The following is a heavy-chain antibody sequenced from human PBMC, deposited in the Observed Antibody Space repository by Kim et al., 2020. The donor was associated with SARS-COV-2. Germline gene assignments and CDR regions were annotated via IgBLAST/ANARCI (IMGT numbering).Heavy chain of an antibody. CDR1: GGTFSSYA. CDR3: ARALSIISWWFDP. J-gene: IGHJ5*02. Sequence: SVKVSCKASGGTFSSYAISWVRQAPGQGLEWMGRIIPILGIANYAQKFQGRVTITADKSTSTAYMELSSLRSEDTAVYYCARALSIISWWFDPWGQGTL. D-gene: IGHD3-10*01. V-gene: IGHV1-69*04. CDR2: IIPILGIA.